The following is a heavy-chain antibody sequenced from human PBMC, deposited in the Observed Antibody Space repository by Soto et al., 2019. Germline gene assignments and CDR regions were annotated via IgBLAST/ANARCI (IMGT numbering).Heavy chain of an antibody. CDR2: INSDGSST. CDR1: GFTLSSYW. Sequence: EVQLVESGGGLVQPGGSLRLSCAASGFTLSSYWMHWVRQAPGKGLVWVSRINSDGSSTSYADSVKGRFTISRDNAKNTLYLQMNSLRAEDTAVYYCTSGPPMYCSSSSCYASPFDHWGQGTLVTVSS. V-gene: IGHV3-74*01. CDR3: TSGPPMYCSSSSCYASPFDH. D-gene: IGHD2-2*01. J-gene: IGHJ4*02.